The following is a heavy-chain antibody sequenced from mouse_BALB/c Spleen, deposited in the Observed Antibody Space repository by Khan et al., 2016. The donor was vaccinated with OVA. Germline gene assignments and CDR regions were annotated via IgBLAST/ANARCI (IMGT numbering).Heavy chain of an antibody. Sequence: QIQLVQSGPELKKPGETVKISCKASGYTFTNYGMNWVKQAPGKGLKWMGWIKTHTGEPTYGGDYKGRFAFSLATSDHTASLQINNLKNGGTATYFCARIGNYLYLDVWGAGTTVTVSS. V-gene: IGHV9-3-1*01. CDR1: GYTFTNYG. CDR2: IKTHTGEP. D-gene: IGHD2-1*01. J-gene: IGHJ1*01. CDR3: ARIGNYLYLDV.